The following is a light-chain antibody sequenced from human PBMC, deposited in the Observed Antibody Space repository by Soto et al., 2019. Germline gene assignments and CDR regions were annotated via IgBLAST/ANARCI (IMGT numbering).Light chain of an antibody. CDR1: SSDVGGYKY. J-gene: IGLJ2*01. CDR2: EVS. Sequence: QSALTQPASVSGSPGQSITISCTGTSSDVGGYKYVSWYQQHPGKAPKLMIYEVSDRPSGVSNRFSGSKSGNTASLTISGLHAEDEADYYCSSYTSSSTVVFGGGTQLTVL. V-gene: IGLV2-14*01. CDR3: SSYTSSSTVV.